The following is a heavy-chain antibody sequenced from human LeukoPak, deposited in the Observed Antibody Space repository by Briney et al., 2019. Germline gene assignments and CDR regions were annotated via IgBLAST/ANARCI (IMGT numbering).Heavy chain of an antibody. CDR2: ISSSSSYI. CDR1: GFTFSSYS. CDR3: ARDSSDFNWFDP. Sequence: PGGSLRLSCAASGFTFSSYSMNWVRQAPGKGLEWVSSISSSSSYIYYADSVKGRFTISRDNAKNSLYLQMNSLRAEDTAVYYCARDSSDFNWFDPWGQGTLATVSS. J-gene: IGHJ5*02. V-gene: IGHV3-21*01. D-gene: IGHD6-25*01.